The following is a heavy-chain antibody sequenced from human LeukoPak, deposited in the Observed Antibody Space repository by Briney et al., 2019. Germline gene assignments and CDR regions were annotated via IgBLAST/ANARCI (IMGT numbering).Heavy chain of an antibody. CDR2: ISPYNSNT. V-gene: IGHV1-18*01. Sequence: ASVKVSCKASGYTFTNFGISWVRQAPGQGLEWMGWISPYNSNTNYAQKVQGRVTMTTDTSTSTVYMELRSLRSDDTAVYYCARLGGWAYRDYLQEAFDYWGQGTLVTVSS. J-gene: IGHJ4*02. CDR3: ARLGGWAYRDYLQEAFDY. D-gene: IGHD4-17*01. CDR1: GYTFTNFG.